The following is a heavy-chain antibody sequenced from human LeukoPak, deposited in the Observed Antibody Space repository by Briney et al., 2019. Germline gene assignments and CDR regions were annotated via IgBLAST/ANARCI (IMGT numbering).Heavy chain of an antibody. CDR3: ARGWGLMGLFYFDY. V-gene: IGHV4-34*01. CDR2: INHSGST. CDR1: GGSFSGYY. J-gene: IGHJ4*02. D-gene: IGHD3-22*01. Sequence: SETLSLTCAVYGGSFSGYYWSWIRQPPGKGLEWIGEINHSGSTNYNPSLKSRVTISVDTSRNQYSLKLSSVTAADTAVYYCARGWGLMGLFYFDYWGQGTLVTVS.